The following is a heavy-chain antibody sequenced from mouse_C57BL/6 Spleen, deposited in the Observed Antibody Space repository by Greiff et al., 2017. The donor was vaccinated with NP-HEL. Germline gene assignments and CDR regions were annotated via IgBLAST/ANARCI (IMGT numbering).Heavy chain of an antibody. CDR3: TRMDSITTVVDY. J-gene: IGHJ2*01. CDR1: GYTFTDYE. V-gene: IGHV1-15*01. D-gene: IGHD1-1*01. CDR2: IDPETGGT. Sequence: VKLLESGAELVRPGASVTLSCKASGYTFTDYEMHWVKQTPVHGLEWIGAIDPETGGTAYNQKFKGKAILTADKSSSTAYMELRSLTSEDSAVYYCTRMDSITTVVDYWGQGTTLTVSS.